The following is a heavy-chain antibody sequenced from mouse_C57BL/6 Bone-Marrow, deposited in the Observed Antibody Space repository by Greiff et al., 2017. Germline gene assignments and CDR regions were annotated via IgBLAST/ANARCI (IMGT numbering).Heavy chain of an antibody. CDR3: ARSYYSNVYYFDY. D-gene: IGHD2-5*01. Sequence: QVQLQQPGAELVKPGASVKMSCKASGYTFTSYWITWVKQRPEQGLEWIGDIYPGSGSTNYNEKFKSKATLTVDTSSSTAYMQLSSLTSEDSAVYYCARSYYSNVYYFDYWGQGTTLTVSS. V-gene: IGHV1-55*01. CDR2: IYPGSGST. CDR1: GYTFTSYW. J-gene: IGHJ2*01.